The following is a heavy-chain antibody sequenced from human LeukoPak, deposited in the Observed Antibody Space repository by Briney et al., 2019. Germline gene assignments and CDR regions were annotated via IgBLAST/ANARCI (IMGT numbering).Heavy chain of an antibody. CDR1: GFTFDDYG. V-gene: IGHV3-23*01. J-gene: IGHJ4*02. CDR2: FSGSGGST. D-gene: IGHD4/OR15-4a*01. CDR3: ARSGLSRFDY. Sequence: PGGSLRLSCAASGFTFDDYGMSWVRQAPGKGLEWVSAFSGSGGSTYYADSVKGRFTISRDNSKNTLYLQMNSLRAKDTAVYYCARSGLSRFDYWGQGTLVTVSS.